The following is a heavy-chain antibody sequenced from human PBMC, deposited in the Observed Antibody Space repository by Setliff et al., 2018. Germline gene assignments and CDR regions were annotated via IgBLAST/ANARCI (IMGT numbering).Heavy chain of an antibody. J-gene: IGHJ4*02. CDR2: IFYSGRT. D-gene: IGHD3-16*01. CDR3: ARLPNYVWGSPVDY. CDR1: DFSVSSNYY. V-gene: IGHV4-39*01. Sequence: SETLSLTCAVSDFSVSSNYYWGWIRQPPGKGLEWVGSIFYSGRTFYNPSLKSRVTISVDTSKNQFSLTLSSVTAADTAVYYCARLPNYVWGSPVDYWGQGTLVTVSS.